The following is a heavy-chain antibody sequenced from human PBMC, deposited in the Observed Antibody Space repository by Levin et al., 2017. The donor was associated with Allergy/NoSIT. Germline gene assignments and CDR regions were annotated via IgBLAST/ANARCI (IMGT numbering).Heavy chain of an antibody. V-gene: IGHV5-51*01. Sequence: KPGGSLRLSCKGSGYSFTTYWIGWVRHMPGKGLEWMGIIYPGDSDTIYSPSFQGQVTISADKSTSTVYLQWSSLKASDTAMYYCARRSAEFSSSSVRFYYYMDVWGKGTTVTVSS. CDR2: IYPGDSDT. J-gene: IGHJ6*04. CDR3: ARRSAEFSSSSVRFYYYMDV. D-gene: IGHD6-6*01. CDR1: GYSFTTYW.